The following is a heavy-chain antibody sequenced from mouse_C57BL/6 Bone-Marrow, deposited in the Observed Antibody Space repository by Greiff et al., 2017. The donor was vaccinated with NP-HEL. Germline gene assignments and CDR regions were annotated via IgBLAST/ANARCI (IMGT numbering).Heavy chain of an antibody. CDR3: AGSTMIKGWFAY. CDR1: GYAFSSYW. CDR2: IYPGDGDT. Sequence: VQLQQSGAELVKPGASVKISCKASGYAFSSYWMNWVKQRPGKGLEWIGQIYPGDGDTNYNGKFKGKATLTADKSSSTAYMQLSSLTSEDSAVYFCAGSTMIKGWFAYWGQGTLVTVSA. D-gene: IGHD2-4*01. J-gene: IGHJ3*01. V-gene: IGHV1-80*01.